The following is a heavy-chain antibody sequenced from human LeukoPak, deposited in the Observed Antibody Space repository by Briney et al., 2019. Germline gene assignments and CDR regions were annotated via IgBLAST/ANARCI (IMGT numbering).Heavy chain of an antibody. V-gene: IGHV3-48*01. J-gene: IGHJ4*02. CDR3: AREGRGYKNYFFDY. CDR1: GFTFSSYS. CDR2: ISSSSSTI. D-gene: IGHD5-18*01. Sequence: GGSLRLSCAASGFTFSSYSMNWVRQAPGKGLEWVSYISSSSSTIYYADSVKGRFTISRDNAKNSLYLQMNSLRAEDTAVYYCAREGRGYKNYFFDYWGQGTLVSVSS.